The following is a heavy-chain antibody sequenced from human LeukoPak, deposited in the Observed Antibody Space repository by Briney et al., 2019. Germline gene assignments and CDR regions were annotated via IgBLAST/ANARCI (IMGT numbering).Heavy chain of an antibody. CDR1: GYTFTGYY. J-gene: IGHJ4*02. CDR2: INPNSGGT. V-gene: IGHV1-2*02. D-gene: IGHD3-9*01. Sequence: EASVKVSCKASGYTFTGYYVHWVRQAPGQGLEWMGWINPNSGGTNYAQKFQGRVTMTRDTSISTAYMELSRLRSDDTAVYYCASSNYDVLTGYYHFDYWGQGTLVTVSS. CDR3: ASSNYDVLTGYYHFDY.